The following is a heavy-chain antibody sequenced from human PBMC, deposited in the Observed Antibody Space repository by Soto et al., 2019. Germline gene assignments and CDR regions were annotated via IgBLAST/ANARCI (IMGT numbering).Heavy chain of an antibody. D-gene: IGHD2-2*01. CDR2: IWYDGSNK. Sequence: GGSLRLSCAASGFTFSSYGMHWVRQAPGKGLEWVAVIWYDGSNKYYADSVKGRFTISRDNSKNTLYLQMNSLRAEDTAVYYCARDLHVVPAAMLGYYFDYWGQGTLVTVSS. V-gene: IGHV3-33*01. CDR3: ARDLHVVPAAMLGYYFDY. CDR1: GFTFSSYG. J-gene: IGHJ4*02.